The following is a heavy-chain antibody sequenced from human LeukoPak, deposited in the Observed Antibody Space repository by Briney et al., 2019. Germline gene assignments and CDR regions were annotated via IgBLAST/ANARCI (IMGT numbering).Heavy chain of an antibody. Sequence: GGSLRLSCSASGFTFSSYAMSWVRQAPGKGLEWVSAISGSGGSTYYADSVKGRFTISRDNSKNTLYLQMNSLRAEDTAVYYCAKDGGSSWYGWFDPWGQGTLVTVSS. J-gene: IGHJ5*02. CDR1: GFTFSSYA. V-gene: IGHV3-23*01. CDR3: AKDGGSSWYGWFDP. D-gene: IGHD6-13*01. CDR2: ISGSGGST.